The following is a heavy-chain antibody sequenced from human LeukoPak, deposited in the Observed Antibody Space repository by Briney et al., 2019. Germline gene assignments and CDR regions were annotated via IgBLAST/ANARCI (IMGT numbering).Heavy chain of an antibody. CDR2: IKEDGSKK. Sequence: GGSLRLSCAASGFTFDNCWMHWVRQAPGKGLEWVANIKEDGSKKYYVDSVRGRFTISRDNAKNMLYLQMNSLRAEDTAVYYCATDRNGGKYYDYWGQGTLVTVSS. D-gene: IGHD1-26*01. J-gene: IGHJ4*02. CDR3: ATDRNGGKYYDY. CDR1: GFTFDNCW. V-gene: IGHV3-7*01.